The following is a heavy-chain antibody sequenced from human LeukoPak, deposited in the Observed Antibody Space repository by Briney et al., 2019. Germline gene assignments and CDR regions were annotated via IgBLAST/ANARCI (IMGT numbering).Heavy chain of an antibody. CDR2: INPNSGGT. CDR1: GYTFTSYA. Sequence: ASVKVSCKASGYTFTSYAMNWVRQAPGQGLEWMGWINPNSGGTNYAQKFQGRVTMTRDTSISTAYMELSRLRSDDTAVYYCARDPPNSSGWIDYWGQGTLVTVSS. D-gene: IGHD6-19*01. J-gene: IGHJ4*02. CDR3: ARDPPNSSGWIDY. V-gene: IGHV1-2*02.